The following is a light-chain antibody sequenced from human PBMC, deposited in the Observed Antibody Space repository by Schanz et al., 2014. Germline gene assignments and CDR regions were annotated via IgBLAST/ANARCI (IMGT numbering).Light chain of an antibody. CDR2: EVS. J-gene: IGLJ1*01. CDR1: SSDVGGYNQ. V-gene: IGLV2-8*01. Sequence: QSALTQPPSASGSPGQSVTISCTGTSSDVGGYNQVSWYQQHPGKAPKLMIYEVSKRPSGVPDRFSGSKSGNTASLTVSGLQAEDEADYYCSSYAGRNNLVFGTGTKLTVL. CDR3: SSYAGRNNLV.